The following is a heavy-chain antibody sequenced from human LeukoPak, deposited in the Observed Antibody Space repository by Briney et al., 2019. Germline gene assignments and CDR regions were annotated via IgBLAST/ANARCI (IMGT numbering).Heavy chain of an antibody. CDR1: SGSISTSNYY. CDR2: IFYSGST. Sequence: SETLSLTCTVSSGSISTSNYYWGWVRQPPGKALEWIGNIFYSGSTYYSPSLKSRVTISLDTSRNQFSLKLSSVTAADTAVYYCARMGKHYGLFDPWGQGTLVTVSS. CDR3: ARMGKHYGLFDP. J-gene: IGHJ5*02. D-gene: IGHD4-17*01. V-gene: IGHV4-39*07.